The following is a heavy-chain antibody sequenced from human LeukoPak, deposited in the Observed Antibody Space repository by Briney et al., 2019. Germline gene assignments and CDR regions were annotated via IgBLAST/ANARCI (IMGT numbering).Heavy chain of an antibody. CDR1: GFTFSSYG. Sequence: GGSLRLSCEVSGFTFSSYGMSWVRQASGKGLEWVSGISVSGGNTFYADSVQGRFTISRDNSKNTLYLQMNSLRAADTAVYYCAKRRTNYDILTGDFDYWGQGTLVTVSS. CDR2: ISVSGGNT. V-gene: IGHV3-23*01. D-gene: IGHD3-9*01. J-gene: IGHJ4*02. CDR3: AKRRTNYDILTGDFDY.